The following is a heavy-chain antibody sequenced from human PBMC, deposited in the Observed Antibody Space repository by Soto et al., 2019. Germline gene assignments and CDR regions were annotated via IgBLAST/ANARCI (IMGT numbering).Heavy chain of an antibody. CDR1: GYIFVNYG. V-gene: IGHV1-18*01. D-gene: IGHD3-16*01. CDR2: ISPYTGNT. Sequence: QVQLVQSGDEVKKPGASVKVSCKASGYIFVNYGIAWVRQAPRQGLEWMGWISPYTGNTHSASKVQGRLTMTTDTCTSTAYMDLASLTSDDTAVYYCVMVDNYVTPTPQDVWGQGTTVTVSS. J-gene: IGHJ6*02. CDR3: VMVDNYVTPTPQDV.